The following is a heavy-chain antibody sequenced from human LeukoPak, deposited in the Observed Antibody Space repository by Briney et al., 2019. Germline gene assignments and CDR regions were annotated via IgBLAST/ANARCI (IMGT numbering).Heavy chain of an antibody. J-gene: IGHJ4*02. Sequence: ASVKVSCKASGYTFTGYYIHWVPQAPGQGLEWMGWINPNSGGTNYAQNFQGRVTMTRDTSISTAYMELSRLRSDDTAMYYCAREHSSSSGKVFDYWGQGTLVTVSS. V-gene: IGHV1-2*02. CDR3: AREHSSSSGKVFDY. D-gene: IGHD6-6*01. CDR2: INPNSGGT. CDR1: GYTFTGYY.